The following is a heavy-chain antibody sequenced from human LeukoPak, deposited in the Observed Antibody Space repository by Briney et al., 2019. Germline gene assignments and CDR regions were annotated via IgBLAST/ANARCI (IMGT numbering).Heavy chain of an antibody. J-gene: IGHJ6*03. V-gene: IGHV4-34*01. Sequence: SETLSLTCAVYGGSFSGYYWSWIRQPPGKGLEWIGEINHSGRTNYNPSLKSRVTISVYTSKNQFSLKLTSLTAADTAVYYCARGRIGSGAIYYYMDVWGKGTTVTVSS. CDR2: INHSGRT. CDR3: ARGRIGSGAIYYYMDV. D-gene: IGHD2/OR15-2a*01. CDR1: GGSFSGYY.